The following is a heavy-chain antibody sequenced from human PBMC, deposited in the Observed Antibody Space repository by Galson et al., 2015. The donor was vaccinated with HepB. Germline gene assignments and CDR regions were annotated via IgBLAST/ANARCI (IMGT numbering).Heavy chain of an antibody. J-gene: IGHJ6*02. Sequence: SVKVSCKVSGGAFGTFGMNWVRQAPGQGLEWMGGIIPTFGTPNYAPKFQDRLTITADESTTTAYMELSSLTSEDTAVYYCAKDPRTGGRDPFYYSGMDVWGQGTAVSVSS. V-gene: IGHV1-69*13. CDR3: AKDPRTGGRDPFYYSGMDV. D-gene: IGHD3-10*01. CDR2: IIPTFGTP. CDR1: GGAFGTFG.